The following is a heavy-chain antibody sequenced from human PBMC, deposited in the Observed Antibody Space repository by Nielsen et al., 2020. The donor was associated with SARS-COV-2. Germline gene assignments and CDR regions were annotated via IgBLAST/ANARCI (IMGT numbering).Heavy chain of an antibody. V-gene: IGHV4-31*03. J-gene: IGHJ5*01. CDR2: RHYSGNT. Sequence: SETLSLTCTVSGASIISGDSSWTWIRQYPGKDLEWIGLRHYSGNTYYNPSLQSRVVISVDKSMNHFSLRLSSVTAADTVLYFCVRGTVFFDSWGQGARVTVSS. CDR3: VRGTVFFDS. CDR1: GASIISGDSS. D-gene: IGHD3/OR15-3a*01.